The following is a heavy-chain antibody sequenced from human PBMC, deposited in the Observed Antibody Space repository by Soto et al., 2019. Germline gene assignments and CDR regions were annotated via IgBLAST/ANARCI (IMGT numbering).Heavy chain of an antibody. CDR1: GYTFTGYY. CDR2: INPNSGGT. J-gene: IGHJ6*02. D-gene: IGHD2-2*01. CDR3: ARDLGYCSSTSCLEGGYYYYYGMDV. V-gene: IGHV1-2*02. Sequence: ASVKVSCKASGYTFTGYYIHWVREAPGQGHEWMGWINPNSGGTNYAQKFQGRVTMTRDTSISTAYMELSRLRSDDTAVYYCARDLGYCSSTSCLEGGYYYYYGMDVWGQGTTVTVSS.